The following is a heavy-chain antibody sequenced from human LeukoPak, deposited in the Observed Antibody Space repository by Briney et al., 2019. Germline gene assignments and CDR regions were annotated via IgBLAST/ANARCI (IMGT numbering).Heavy chain of an antibody. CDR3: TKDPNGDYVGAFDP. CDR2: ITGNHGAT. J-gene: IGHJ5*02. V-gene: IGHV3-23*01. D-gene: IGHD4-17*01. Sequence: GGSLRLSCAASGFTFSSFAMTWVRQAPGKGLEWVSSITGNHGATYNEDLVRGRFTISRDNSQNTLYLQIDSLRAEGTAVYYCTKDPNGDYVGAFDPWGQGTLVTVSS. CDR1: GFTFSSFA.